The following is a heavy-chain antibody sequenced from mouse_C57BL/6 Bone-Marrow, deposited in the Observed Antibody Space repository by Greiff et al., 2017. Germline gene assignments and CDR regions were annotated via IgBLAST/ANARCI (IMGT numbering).Heavy chain of an antibody. CDR2: IYPSNGNT. Sequence: QVQLQQSGAELVKPGASVKLSCKASGYTFTSYGISWVKQRTGQGLEWIGRIYPSNGNTNYNQKFKGKATLTVDKSSSTAYMELSSLTSEDSAVYFCARGGDYVVTGGFDYWGQGTTLTVSS. J-gene: IGHJ2*01. CDR1: GYTFTSYG. CDR3: ARGGDYVVTGGFDY. V-gene: IGHV1-81*01. D-gene: IGHD2-4*01.